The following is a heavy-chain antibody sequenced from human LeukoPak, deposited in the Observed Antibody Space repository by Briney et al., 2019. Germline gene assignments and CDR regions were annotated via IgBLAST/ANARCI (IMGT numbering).Heavy chain of an antibody. D-gene: IGHD6-19*01. V-gene: IGHV3-23*01. J-gene: IGHJ4*02. Sequence: LGGSLRLSCAASGFTFSSSAMTWVRQAPGKGLEWVSAISDNGYDTFYADSVKGRFTISRDNAKNSLYLQMNSLRAEDTAVYYCARGSAVVAVAAIFDYWGQGTLVTVSS. CDR2: ISDNGYDT. CDR3: ARGSAVVAVAAIFDY. CDR1: GFTFSSSA.